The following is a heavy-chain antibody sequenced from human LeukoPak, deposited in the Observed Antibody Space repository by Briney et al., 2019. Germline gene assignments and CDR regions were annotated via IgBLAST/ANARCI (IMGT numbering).Heavy chain of an antibody. CDR2: ISAYNGNT. CDR1: GYTFTSYG. CDR3: ARSSEQWLVRHFDY. Sequence: ASVKVSCKASGYTFTSYGISWVRQAPGQGLEWMGWISAYNGNTNYAQKLQGRVTMTTDTSTGTAYMELRSLRSDDTAVYYCARSSEQWLVRHFDYWGQGTLVTVSS. D-gene: IGHD6-19*01. V-gene: IGHV1-18*01. J-gene: IGHJ4*02.